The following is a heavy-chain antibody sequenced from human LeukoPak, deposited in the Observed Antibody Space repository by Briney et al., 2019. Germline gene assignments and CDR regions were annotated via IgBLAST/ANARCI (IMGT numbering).Heavy chain of an antibody. V-gene: IGHV1-18*01. J-gene: IGHJ4*02. Sequence: ASVKVSCKASGYTFTSYGISWVRQAPGQGLEWMGWISAYNGNTNYAQKLQGRVTMTTDTSTSTAYMELRSLRSDDTAVYYCARVTGPDYGGLPLEYWGQGTLVTVSS. CDR3: ARVTGPDYGGLPLEY. CDR2: ISAYNGNT. D-gene: IGHD4-23*01. CDR1: GYTFTSYG.